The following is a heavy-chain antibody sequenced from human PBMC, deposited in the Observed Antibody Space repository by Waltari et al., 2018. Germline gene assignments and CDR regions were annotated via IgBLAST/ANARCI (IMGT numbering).Heavy chain of an antibody. CDR3: VRVHMAVSGVFDS. J-gene: IGHJ4*02. V-gene: IGHV4-4*02. D-gene: IGHD6-19*01. CDR2: IYHIGIT. CDR1: NVSITRPNW. Sequence: QVQLRESGPGLVKPSGTLSLTCDVSNVSITRPNWWSWVRQSPGGGLEWLGEIYHIGITKYNPSLSGRVAISVDKSNNRFSLKLRSVTAADTAMYYCVRVHMAVSGVFDSWGRGIQVTVSS.